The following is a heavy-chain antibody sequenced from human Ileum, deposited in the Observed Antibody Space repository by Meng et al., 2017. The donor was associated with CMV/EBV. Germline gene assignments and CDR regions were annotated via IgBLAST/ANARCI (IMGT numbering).Heavy chain of an antibody. CDR1: GYTFTGYY. CDR3: ARKMGVYYFDY. CDR2: VDPNSGGT. Sequence: QVRLGQCGAEVKKPGDSGKVSCKASGYTFTGYYMHWVRQAPGQGLEWMGWVDPNSGGTNYAQKFQGRVTMTRDTSINTAYMELSRLRSDDTAVYYCARKMGVYYFDYWGQGTLVTVSS. J-gene: IGHJ4*02. D-gene: IGHD2-8*02. V-gene: IGHV1-2*02.